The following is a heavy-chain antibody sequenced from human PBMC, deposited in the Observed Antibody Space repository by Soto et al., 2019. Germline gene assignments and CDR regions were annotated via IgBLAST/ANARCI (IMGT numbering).Heavy chain of an antibody. Sequence: QVQLVQSGAEVKKPGASVKVSCKASGYNFISHGISWVRQAPGKGLEWMGWISNQNGGTNYAQKVQDRATMTTDTSTSTAYMELRSLTSGDTAVYYCARDISYGSGTAYGYWGQGTLVTVSS. CDR3: ARDISYGSGTAYGY. CDR2: ISNQNGGT. V-gene: IGHV1-18*01. J-gene: IGHJ4*02. D-gene: IGHD3-10*01. CDR1: GYNFISHG.